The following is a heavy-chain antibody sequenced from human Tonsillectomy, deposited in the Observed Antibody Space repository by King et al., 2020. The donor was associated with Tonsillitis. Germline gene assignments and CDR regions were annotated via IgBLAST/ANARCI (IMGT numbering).Heavy chain of an antibody. CDR1: GGSISSSSYY. J-gene: IGHJ3*02. Sequence: LQLQESGPGLVKPSETLSLTCTVSGGSISSSSYYWGWTRQPPGKGLEWIGSIYYSGSTYYNPSLKSRVTISVDTSKNQFSLKLSSGTAADTAVYYCARPLGIAVAGTPLSDAFDIWGQGTMVTVSS. CDR2: IYYSGST. CDR3: ARPLGIAVAGTPLSDAFDI. D-gene: IGHD6-19*01. V-gene: IGHV4-39*01.